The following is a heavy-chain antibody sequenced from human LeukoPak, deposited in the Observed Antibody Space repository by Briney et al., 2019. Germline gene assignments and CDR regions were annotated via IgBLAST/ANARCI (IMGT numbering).Heavy chain of an antibody. CDR2: IHYSGST. V-gene: IGHV4-39*01. J-gene: IGHJ4*02. CDR1: GGSIRGSSYY. Sequence: PSETLSLTCTVSGGSIRGSSYYWGWIRQPPGKGLECIGSIHYSGSTYYNPSLKSRVTISVDTSKNQFSLRVSSVTAADTAVYYCATGLGGYSGYDFASFDYWGQGTLVTVSS. CDR3: ATGLGGYSGYDFASFDY. D-gene: IGHD5-12*01.